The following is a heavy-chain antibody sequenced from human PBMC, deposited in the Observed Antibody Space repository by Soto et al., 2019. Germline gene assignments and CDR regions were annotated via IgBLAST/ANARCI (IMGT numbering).Heavy chain of an antibody. CDR3: VRDRALDSSGHWFDS. CDR1: GRTVSSGGYY. Sequence: SETLSLTCTVSGRTVSSGGYYWTWIRQFPGKGLEWIGYIYHIGSPSYNPSLKSRLSMSLDASKNQFSLNLTSVTAADTAIYYCVRDRALDSSGHWFDSWGQGTLVTVS. V-gene: IGHV4-31*03. D-gene: IGHD6-19*01. CDR2: IYHIGSP. J-gene: IGHJ5*01.